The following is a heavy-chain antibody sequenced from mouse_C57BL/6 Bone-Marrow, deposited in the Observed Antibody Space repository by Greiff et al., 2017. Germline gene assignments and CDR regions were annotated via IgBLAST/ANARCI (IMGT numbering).Heavy chain of an antibody. CDR2: IYPGGGYT. D-gene: IGHD2-4*01. CDR1: GNTFTNYW. CDR3: AREEGDDSWYFDV. Sequence: QVQLKESGAELVRPGTSVKMSCKASGNTFTNYWIGWAKQRPGHGLEWIGDIYPGGGYTNYNEKFKGKATLTADQSSSTAYMQFSSLTSEDSAIYYGAREEGDDSWYFDVWGTGTTVTVSS. J-gene: IGHJ1*03. V-gene: IGHV1-63*01.